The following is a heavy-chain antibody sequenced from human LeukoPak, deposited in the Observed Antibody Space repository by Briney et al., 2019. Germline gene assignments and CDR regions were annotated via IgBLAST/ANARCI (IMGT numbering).Heavy chain of an antibody. J-gene: IGHJ2*01. D-gene: IGHD4-23*01. Sequence: GESLKISCKGSGYTFTSYWIGWVRQMPGKGLEWMGIIYPGDSDTRYRPSFQGQVTISADKSISTAYLQWSSLKASDTAMYYCASTDASGNSNYEDWYFDLWGRGTLVTVSS. CDR1: GYTFTSYW. CDR2: IYPGDSDT. CDR3: ASTDASGNSNYEDWYFDL. V-gene: IGHV5-51*01.